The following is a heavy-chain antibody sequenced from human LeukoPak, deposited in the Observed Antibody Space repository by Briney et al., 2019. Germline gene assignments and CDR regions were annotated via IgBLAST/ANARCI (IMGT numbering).Heavy chain of an antibody. D-gene: IGHD3-22*01. J-gene: IGHJ4*02. CDR1: GFTFSSHW. Sequence: GGSLRLSCAASGFTFSSHWMHWVRQAPGKGLVWVSRISSDGTNTNYADSVKGRFTISRDNSKNTLYLQMNSLRAEDTAVYYCARDLGGYYDSSGWLSDYWGQGTLVTVSS. CDR2: ISSDGTNT. CDR3: ARDLGGYYDSSGWLSDY. V-gene: IGHV3-74*01.